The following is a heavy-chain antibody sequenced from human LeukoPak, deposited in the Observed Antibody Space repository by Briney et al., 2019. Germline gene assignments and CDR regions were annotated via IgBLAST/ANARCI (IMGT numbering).Heavy chain of an antibody. CDR1: GGSISSYY. J-gene: IGHJ4*02. V-gene: IGHV4-59*08. CDR3: ATAHRGVPDY. Sequence: SETLSLTCTVSGGSISSYYWSWIRQPPGKGLEWIGYIYYSGSTNYNPSLKSRVTISVDTSKNQFSLKLSSVTAADTAVYYCATAHRGVPDYWGQGTLVTVSS. CDR2: IYYSGST. D-gene: IGHD3-10*01.